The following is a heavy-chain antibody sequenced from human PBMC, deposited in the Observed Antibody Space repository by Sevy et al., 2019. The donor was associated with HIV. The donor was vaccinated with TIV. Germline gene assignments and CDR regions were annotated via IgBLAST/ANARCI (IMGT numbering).Heavy chain of an antibody. CDR3: ARLTGYEPYSYYALDV. J-gene: IGHJ6*02. Sequence: GESLKISCEGSGYSFTHYWIAWVRQIPGKGLEWMGIIYPGDSDPTYSPSFQGQVTISADKSLNIAYLQWSRLKASDTAMYYCARLTGYEPYSYYALDVWGQGTTVTVSS. D-gene: IGHD5-12*01. V-gene: IGHV5-51*01. CDR1: GYSFTHYW. CDR2: IYPGDSDP.